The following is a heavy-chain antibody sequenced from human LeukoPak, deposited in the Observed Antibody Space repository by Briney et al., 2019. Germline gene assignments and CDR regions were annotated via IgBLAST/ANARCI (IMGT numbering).Heavy chain of an antibody. CDR1: GGSISSYY. V-gene: IGHV4-59*01. J-gene: IGHJ4*02. D-gene: IGHD3-10*01. CDR2: IYYSGST. Sequence: PSETLSLTCTVSGGSISSYYWSWIRQPPGKGLEWIGYIYYSGSTNYNPSLKSRVTISVDTSKNQFSLKLSSVTAADTAVYYCARDSFSPYGSGIDYWGQGTLVTVSS. CDR3: ARDSFSPYGSGIDY.